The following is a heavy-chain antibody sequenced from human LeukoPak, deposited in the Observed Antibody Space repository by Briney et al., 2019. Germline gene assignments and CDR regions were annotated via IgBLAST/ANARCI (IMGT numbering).Heavy chain of an antibody. Sequence: GASVKVSCKASGYTFTSYGISWVRQAPGQGLEWMGWISAYNGNTNYAQKLQGRVTMTTDTSTSTAYMELRSLRSDDTAVYYCARAFRYYYDSSGQYYFDYWGQGTLVTVSS. V-gene: IGHV1-18*01. CDR2: ISAYNGNT. CDR1: GYTFTSYG. CDR3: ARAFRYYYDSSGQYYFDY. D-gene: IGHD3-22*01. J-gene: IGHJ4*01.